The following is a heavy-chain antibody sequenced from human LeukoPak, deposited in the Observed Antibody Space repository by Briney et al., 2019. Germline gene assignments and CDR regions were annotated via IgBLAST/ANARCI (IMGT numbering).Heavy chain of an antibody. CDR1: GGSISSYY. Sequence: PSETLSLTCTVSGGSISSYYWSWIRQPPGKGLEWIGYIYYSGSTNYNPSLKSRVTISVDTSKNQFYLKLSSVTAADTAVYYCAKGRRATMSYWGQGTLVTVSS. V-gene: IGHV4-59*01. CDR2: IYYSGST. J-gene: IGHJ4*02. D-gene: IGHD5-24*01. CDR3: AKGRRATMSY.